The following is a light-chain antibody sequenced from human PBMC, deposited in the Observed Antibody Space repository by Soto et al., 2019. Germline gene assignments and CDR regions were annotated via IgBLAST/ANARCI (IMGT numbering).Light chain of an antibody. V-gene: IGLV2-14*01. Sequence: QSVLTQPASVSGSPGQWITISCTGTSSDVGGYNYVSWYQQHPGKAPKLMIYNVNDRPSGVSNRFSGSKSGNTASLTISGLQAEDEADYYCTSYTTTGTWVFGGGTKLTVL. J-gene: IGLJ3*02. CDR2: NVN. CDR3: TSYTTTGTWV. CDR1: SSDVGGYNY.